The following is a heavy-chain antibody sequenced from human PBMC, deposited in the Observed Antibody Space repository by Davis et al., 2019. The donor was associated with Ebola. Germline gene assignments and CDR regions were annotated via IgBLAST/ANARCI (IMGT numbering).Heavy chain of an antibody. CDR2: ISYDGSNK. CDR3: AKDVGYCSGGSCYGSNWFDP. J-gene: IGHJ5*02. Sequence: GESLKISCAASGFTFSSYGMHWVRQAPGKGLEWVAVISYDGSNKYYADSVKGRFTISRDNSKNTLYLQMNSLRAEDTAVYYCAKDVGYCSGGSCYGSNWFDPWGQGTLVTVSS. D-gene: IGHD2-15*01. CDR1: GFTFSSYG. V-gene: IGHV3-30*18.